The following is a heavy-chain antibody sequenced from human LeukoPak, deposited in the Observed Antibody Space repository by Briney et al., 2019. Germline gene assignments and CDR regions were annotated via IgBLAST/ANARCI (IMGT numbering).Heavy chain of an antibody. CDR2: IYTSGST. V-gene: IGHV4-4*07. Sequence: PSETLSLTCTVSGGSISSYYWSWIRQPAGMGLEWIGRIYTSGSTNYNPSLKSRVTMSVDTSKNQFSLKLSSVTAADTAVYYCARDRGCSSTSCYTSKNWFDPWGQGTLVTVSS. CDR1: GGSISSYY. CDR3: ARDRGCSSTSCYTSKNWFDP. J-gene: IGHJ5*02. D-gene: IGHD2-2*02.